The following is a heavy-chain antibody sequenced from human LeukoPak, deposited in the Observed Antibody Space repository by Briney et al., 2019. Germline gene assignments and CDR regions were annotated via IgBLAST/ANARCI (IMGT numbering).Heavy chain of an antibody. J-gene: IGHJ6*02. CDR3: ARVGGSSSGVSLYYYYGMDV. V-gene: IGHV3-53*01. D-gene: IGHD6-6*01. CDR1: GITVRNDN. CDR2: IYSGGST. Sequence: PVGSLRLTCSASGITVRNDNRSWVRRAPRKRLERVSVIYSGGSTYYADSVKGRFTISRDNSKNTLYLQMNSLRAEDTAVYYCARVGGSSSGVSLYYYYGMDVWGQGTTVTVSS.